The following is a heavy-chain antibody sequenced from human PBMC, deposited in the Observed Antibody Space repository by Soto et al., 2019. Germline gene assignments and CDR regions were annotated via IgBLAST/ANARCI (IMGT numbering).Heavy chain of an antibody. J-gene: IGHJ4*02. D-gene: IGHD6-19*01. CDR3: ARDTSSRSYVFDY. Sequence: SETLSLSCTVSGGSISSYYWSWIRQPPGKGLKWIGYIYYSGSTNYNPSLKSRVTISVDTSKNQFSLKLSSVTAADTAVYYCARDTSSRSYVFDYWGQGTLVTVSS. CDR1: GGSISSYY. V-gene: IGHV4-59*12. CDR2: IYYSGST.